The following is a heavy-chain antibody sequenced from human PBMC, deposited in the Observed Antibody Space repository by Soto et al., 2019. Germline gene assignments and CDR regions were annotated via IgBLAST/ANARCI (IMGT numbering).Heavy chain of an antibody. CDR3: AADMEPTDPFNWFDP. CDR1: GFTFTNSA. Sequence: QKQLVQSGPEVKKPGTSVKVSCKASGFTFTNSAIQWVRQARGQRLEWVGWIVVGSGNTNYAQKFQERISITRDMSTSRAYMELRSMRSEDTAIYYCAADMEPTDPFNWFDPWGQGTLVTVSS. D-gene: IGHD1-1*01. V-gene: IGHV1-58*02. J-gene: IGHJ5*02. CDR2: IVVGSGNT.